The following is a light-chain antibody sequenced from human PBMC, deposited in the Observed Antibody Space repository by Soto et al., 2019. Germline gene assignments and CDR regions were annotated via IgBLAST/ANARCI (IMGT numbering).Light chain of an antibody. CDR1: QSVLYSSNNKNY. V-gene: IGKV4-1*01. CDR2: WAS. CDR3: QQYDETPLT. Sequence: DIVMTQSPDSLAVSLGERATINCKSSQSVLYSSNNKNYLAWYQQKPGQPPKLLIYWASTRESGVPDRFSGSGSGTDFTLTINGLQAEDVAIYYCQQYDETPLTFGGGTKVDIK. J-gene: IGKJ4*01.